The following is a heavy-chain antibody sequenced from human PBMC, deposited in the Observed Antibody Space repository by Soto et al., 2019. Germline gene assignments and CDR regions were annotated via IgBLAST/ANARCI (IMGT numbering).Heavy chain of an antibody. D-gene: IGHD3-3*01. J-gene: IGHJ3*02. CDR2: IVVGSGNT. V-gene: IGHV1-58*01. CDR3: VAAEETKLRFGSGGFDI. Sequence: GASVKVSCKASGFTFTSSAVQWVRQARGQRLEWIGWIVVGSGNTNYAQKFQERVTITRDMSTSTAYMELSSLRSEDTAVYYCVAAEETKLRFGSGGFDIWGQGTMVTVSS. CDR1: GFTFTSSA.